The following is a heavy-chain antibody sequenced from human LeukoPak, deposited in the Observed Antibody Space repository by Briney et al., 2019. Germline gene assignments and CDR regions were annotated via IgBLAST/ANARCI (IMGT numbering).Heavy chain of an antibody. Sequence: GGSLRLSCAASRFTFSNYLMNWVRQVPGKGLEWVSSISSDSSDKYYADSVKGRFTISRDNSKKTLYLQMNSLRAEDTAVYYCARFGTWGTSSEYWGQGTLVTVSS. CDR3: ARFGTWGTSSEY. CDR2: ISSDSSDK. D-gene: IGHD6-6*01. CDR1: RFTFSNYL. V-gene: IGHV3-21*04. J-gene: IGHJ4*02.